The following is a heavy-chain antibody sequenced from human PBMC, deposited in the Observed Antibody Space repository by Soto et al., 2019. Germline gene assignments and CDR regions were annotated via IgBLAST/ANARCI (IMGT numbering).Heavy chain of an antibody. CDR1: GGSIISGYYY. V-gene: IGHV4-30-4*01. CDR2: IYYSGNT. J-gene: IGHJ6*02. Sequence: PSETLSLTCSVSGGSIISGYYYWSWIRQPPGKGLEWIGNIYYSGNTYYNPSLKIRLIISIDTSKTQFSLQVGSVTAADTGVYYCARSSLYGMDVWGQGTTVTVSS. D-gene: IGHD1-1*01. CDR3: ARSSLYGMDV.